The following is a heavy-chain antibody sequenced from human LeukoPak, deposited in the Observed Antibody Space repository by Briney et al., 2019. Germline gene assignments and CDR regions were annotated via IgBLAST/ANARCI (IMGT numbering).Heavy chain of an antibody. D-gene: IGHD5/OR15-5a*01. J-gene: IGHJ4*02. CDR1: GFPFSSHE. CDR2: ISSSGSTI. CDR3: AREVGLRRFDY. V-gene: IGHV3-48*03. Sequence: PGGSLRLSCAASGFPFSSHEMSWVRQAPGKGLEWVSYISSSGSTIYYADSVKGRFTISRDNAKNSLYLQMNSLRAEDTAVYYCAREVGLRRFDYWGQGTLVTASS.